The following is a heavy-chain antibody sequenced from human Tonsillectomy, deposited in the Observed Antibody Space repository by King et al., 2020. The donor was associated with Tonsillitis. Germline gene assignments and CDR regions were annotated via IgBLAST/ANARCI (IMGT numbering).Heavy chain of an antibody. Sequence: VQLVESGGGLVQPGGSLRLSCTASGFTFSSYWMSWVRQAPGKGLEYVANINPDGSEENYVDSVKGRFTISRDNAKNSVYLQMHSLRGEDTAVYYCARDGRLLFYWGQGTLVTVS. V-gene: IGHV3-7*01. CDR3: ARDGRLLFY. D-gene: IGHD1-26*01. CDR2: INPDGSEE. CDR1: GFTFSSYW. J-gene: IGHJ4*02.